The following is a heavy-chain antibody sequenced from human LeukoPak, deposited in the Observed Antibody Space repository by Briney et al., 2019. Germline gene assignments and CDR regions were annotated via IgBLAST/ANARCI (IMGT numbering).Heavy chain of an antibody. D-gene: IGHD2-2*01. CDR1: GGSISSYY. V-gene: IGHV4-59*01. Sequence: SETLSHTCTVSGGSISSYYWSWIRQPPGKGLEWIGYIYYSGSTNYNPSLKSRVTISVDTSKNQFSLKLSSVTAADTAVYYCARTVVVPAAPYYYYYYMDVWGKGTTVTVSS. CDR3: ARTVVVPAAPYYYYYYMDV. J-gene: IGHJ6*03. CDR2: IYYSGST.